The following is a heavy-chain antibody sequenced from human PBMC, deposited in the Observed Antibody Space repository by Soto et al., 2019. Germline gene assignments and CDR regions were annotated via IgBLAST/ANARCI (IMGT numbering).Heavy chain of an antibody. CDR3: ARGYAAAAGTTQH. Sequence: ESGGGVVQPGRSLRLSCAASGFTFSSYGMHWVRQAPGKGLEWVAVIWYDGSNKYYADSVKGRFTISRDNSKNTLYLQMNSRGAEDTAVYYWARGYAAAAGTTQHWGQATLVTVSS. CDR1: GFTFSSYG. D-gene: IGHD6-13*01. J-gene: IGHJ1*01. V-gene: IGHV3-33*01. CDR2: IWYDGSNK.